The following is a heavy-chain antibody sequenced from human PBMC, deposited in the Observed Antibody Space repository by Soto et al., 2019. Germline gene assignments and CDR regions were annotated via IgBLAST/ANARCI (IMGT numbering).Heavy chain of an antibody. CDR2: ISYDGSNK. CDR3: AKWGTGTNSSPFDY. CDR1: GFTFSSYG. J-gene: IGHJ4*02. Sequence: QVQLVESGGGVVQPGRSLRLSCGASGFTFSSYGMHWVRQAPGKGLEWVAVISYDGSNKYYADSVKGRFTISRDNSKNTLYLQMNSLRAEDTAVYYCAKWGTGTNSSPFDYWGQGTLVTVSS. D-gene: IGHD1-1*01. V-gene: IGHV3-30*18.